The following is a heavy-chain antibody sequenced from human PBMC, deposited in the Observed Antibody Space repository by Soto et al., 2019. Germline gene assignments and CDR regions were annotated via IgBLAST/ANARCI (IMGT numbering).Heavy chain of an antibody. CDR1: GFTFSSYA. J-gene: IGHJ3*02. V-gene: IGHV3-23*01. D-gene: IGHD7-27*01. CDR2: ISGSGGST. CDR3: AKDGRCWGSTCDI. Sequence: GGSLRLSCAASGFTFSSYAMSWVRQAPGKGLEWVSAISGSGGSTYYADSVKGRFTISRDNSKNTLYLQMNSLRAEDTAVYDCAKDGRCWGSTCDIWGQGTMVTVSS.